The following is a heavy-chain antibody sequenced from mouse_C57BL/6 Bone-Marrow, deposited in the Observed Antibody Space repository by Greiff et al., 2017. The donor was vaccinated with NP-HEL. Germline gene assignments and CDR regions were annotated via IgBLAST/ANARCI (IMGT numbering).Heavy chain of an antibody. CDR1: GYTFTSYT. CDR2: INPSSGYT. V-gene: IGHV1-4*01. J-gene: IGHJ3*01. CDR3: ARWLYWFAY. D-gene: IGHD1-2*01. Sequence: QVQLKESGAELARPGASVKMSCKASGYTFTSYTMHWVKQRPGQGLEWIGYINPSSGYTKYNQKFKDKATLTADKSSSTAYMQLSSLTSEDSAVYYCARWLYWFAYWGQGTLVTVSA.